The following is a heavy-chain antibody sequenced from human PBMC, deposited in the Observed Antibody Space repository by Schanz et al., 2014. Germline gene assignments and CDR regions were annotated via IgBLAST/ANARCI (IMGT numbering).Heavy chain of an antibody. CDR1: RFTFSDYW. Sequence: EVQLVESGGGLVQPWGSLRLSCAASRFTFSDYWMSWVRQAPGKGLEWVANMNQDGSVKNYVDSVKGRFTISRDNAKNSLYLQMNSLRAEDTAVYYCARDKGGLIPFDYWGQGTLVAVSS. V-gene: IGHV3-7*01. CDR2: MNQDGSVK. CDR3: ARDKGGLIPFDY. D-gene: IGHD2-15*01. J-gene: IGHJ4*02.